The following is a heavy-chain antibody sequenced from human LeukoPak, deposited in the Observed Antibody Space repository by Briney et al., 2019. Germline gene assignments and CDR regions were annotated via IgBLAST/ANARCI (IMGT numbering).Heavy chain of an antibody. CDR1: GGTFSSYA. CDR2: IIPIFGTA. Sequence: VASVKVSCKASGGTFSSYAITWVRQAPGQGLEWMGRIIPIFGTANYAQKLQGRVTITTDESTSTAYMELSTLRSDDTAGYYCARERPPGDSSNWFLEGYFDIWGQGTLVTVSS. J-gene: IGHJ4*02. CDR3: ARERPPGDSSNWFLEGYFDI. V-gene: IGHV1-69*05. D-gene: IGHD6-13*01.